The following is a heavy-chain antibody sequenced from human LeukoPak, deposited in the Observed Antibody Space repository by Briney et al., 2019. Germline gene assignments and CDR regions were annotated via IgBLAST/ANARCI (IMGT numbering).Heavy chain of an antibody. CDR1: GFTFSGYS. J-gene: IGHJ4*02. Sequence: PGGSLRLSCTASGFTFSGYSMNWIRQAPGKGLEWVSSFGTRSTSVYHAGSVKGRFTISRDNAKNSLHLQMNSLRPEDTALYYCVKDRGLRNQWLQVTYDSWGQGTLVTVSS. V-gene: IGHV3-21*04. CDR2: FGTRSTSV. CDR3: VKDRGLRNQWLQVTYDS. D-gene: IGHD5-24*01.